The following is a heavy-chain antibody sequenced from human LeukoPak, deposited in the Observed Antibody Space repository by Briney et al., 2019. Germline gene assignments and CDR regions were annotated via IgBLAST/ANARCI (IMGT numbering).Heavy chain of an antibody. D-gene: IGHD3-3*01. CDR1: GYTFTSYD. Sequence: ASVKVSCKASGYTFTSYDINWVRQATGQGLEWMGWMNPNSGNAGYAQKFQGRVTITADESTSTAYMELSSLRSEDTAVYYCARDRDFWSGYYDFDYWGQGTLVTVSS. CDR3: ARDRDFWSGYYDFDY. V-gene: IGHV1-8*01. CDR2: MNPNSGNA. J-gene: IGHJ4*02.